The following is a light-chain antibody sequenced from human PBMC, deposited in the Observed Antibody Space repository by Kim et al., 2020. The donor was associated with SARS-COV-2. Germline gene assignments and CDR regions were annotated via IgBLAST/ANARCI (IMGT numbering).Light chain of an antibody. Sequence: IQLTQSPSSLSASVGDRVTITCRASQGISSYLAWYQQKPGKAPKLLIYAASTLQSGVPSRFSGSGSGTDFTLTISSLQPEDFATYYCQQLNSYPLSFGGGTKLEF. V-gene: IGKV1-9*01. CDR3: QQLNSYPLS. J-gene: IGKJ4*01. CDR2: AAS. CDR1: QGISSY.